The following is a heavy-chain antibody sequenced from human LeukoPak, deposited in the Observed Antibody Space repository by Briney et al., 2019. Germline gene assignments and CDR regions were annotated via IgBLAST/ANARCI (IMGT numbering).Heavy chain of an antibody. CDR3: AKELVPDDY. J-gene: IGHJ4*02. Sequence: GGSLTLSCAASGFTFSSYGMHWVRPAPGKGLEWVAVIWYDGSNKYYADSVKGRFTISRDNSKNTLYLQMNSLRAEDTAVYYCAKELVPDDYWGQGTLVTVSS. CDR2: IWYDGSNK. V-gene: IGHV3-33*06. D-gene: IGHD2-2*01. CDR1: GFTFSSYG.